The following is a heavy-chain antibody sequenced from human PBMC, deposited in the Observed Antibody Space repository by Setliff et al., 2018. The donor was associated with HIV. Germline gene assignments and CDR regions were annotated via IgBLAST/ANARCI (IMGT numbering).Heavy chain of an antibody. V-gene: IGHV4-39*07. Sequence: SETLSLTCTVSGGSISSSSYYWGWIRQPPGKGLEWIGSIYYSGNTYYSPSLHSRVTLSVDNSKNEFYLSLASVTAADTAVYYCARDRGEKGYFDSWGHGALFTVSS. CDR1: GGSISSSSYY. D-gene: IGHD3-10*01. CDR2: IYYSGNT. CDR3: ARDRGEKGYFDS. J-gene: IGHJ4*01.